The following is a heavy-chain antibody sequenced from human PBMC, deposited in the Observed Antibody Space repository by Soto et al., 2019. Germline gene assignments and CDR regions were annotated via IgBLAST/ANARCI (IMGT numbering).Heavy chain of an antibody. V-gene: IGHV4-59*08. D-gene: IGHD4-17*01. J-gene: IGHJ4*02. CDR2: IYYSGST. CDR3: ARRYGSSFDY. Sequence: PSETLSLTCTVSGGSISSYYWSRIRQSPGKGLGWIGYIYYSGSTNYNPSLKSRVTISVDTSKNQFSLKLSSVTAADTAVYYCARRYGSSFDYWGQGTLVTVSS. CDR1: GGSISSYY.